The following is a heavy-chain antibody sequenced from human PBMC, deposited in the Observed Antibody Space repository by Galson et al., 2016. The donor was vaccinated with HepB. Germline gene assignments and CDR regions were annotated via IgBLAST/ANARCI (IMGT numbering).Heavy chain of an antibody. CDR1: GGSVSSSSYY. CDR3: ARGAMPRGVIIPLDY. Sequence: SETLSLTCTVSGGSVSSSSYYWGWIRQPPGKGLEWIGCLYYSGNTYYNPSLKSRVTISVDTSKTESSLKLSSVTAADTAVYYYARGAMPRGVIIPLDYWGQGTLVTVSS. J-gene: IGHJ4*02. V-gene: IGHV4-39*01. CDR2: LYYSGNT. D-gene: IGHD3-10*01.